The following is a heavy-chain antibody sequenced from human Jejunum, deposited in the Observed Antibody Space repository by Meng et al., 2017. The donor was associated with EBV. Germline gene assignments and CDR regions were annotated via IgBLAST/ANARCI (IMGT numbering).Heavy chain of an antibody. J-gene: IGHJ4*02. D-gene: IGHD3-3*01. CDR2: SYHSGST. Sequence: QLPLLATSRGLVNHSALLSLTCVVCGDSISSSNWWSWVPQPPGKGLEWIGESYHSGSTNYNPSLTSRVTISVDKSKNQFSLKLSSVTAADTAVYYCARYGSGYFPALWYWGQGTLVTVSS. V-gene: IGHV4-4*02. CDR3: ARYGSGYFPALWY. CDR1: GDSISSSNW.